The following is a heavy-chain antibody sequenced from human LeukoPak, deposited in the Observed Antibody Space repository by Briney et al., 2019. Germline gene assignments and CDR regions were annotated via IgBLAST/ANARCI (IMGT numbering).Heavy chain of an antibody. D-gene: IGHD3-10*01. V-gene: IGHV3-48*03. J-gene: IGHJ4*02. CDR2: ISGSGTSI. Sequence: GGPLRLSCAASGFTFSNYEINWVRQAPGRGLEWISYISGSGTSIYHANSVKGRFTISRDNAKNSVYLQMNSLRAEDTAVYYCARETYYGSGSYSDFALDYWGQGTLVTVSS. CDR1: GFTFSNYE. CDR3: ARETYYGSGSYSDFALDY.